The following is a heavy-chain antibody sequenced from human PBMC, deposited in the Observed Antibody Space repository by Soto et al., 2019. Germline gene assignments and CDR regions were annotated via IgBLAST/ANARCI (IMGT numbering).Heavy chain of an antibody. D-gene: IGHD6-13*01. J-gene: IGHJ4*02. V-gene: IGHV3-23*01. Sequence: EVQLLESGGGLVQPGGSLRLSCAASGFTFSSYAMSWVRQAPGKGLEWVSAISGSGGSTYYADSVKGRFTITRDNSQNTQYRQRNSARAEDTAGYYCAKRQGYSSSWFELDYGGQGTLVTVSS. CDR2: ISGSGGST. CDR3: AKRQGYSSSWFELDY. CDR1: GFTFSSYA.